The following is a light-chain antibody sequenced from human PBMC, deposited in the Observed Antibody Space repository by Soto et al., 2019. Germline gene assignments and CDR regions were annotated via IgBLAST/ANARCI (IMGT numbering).Light chain of an antibody. V-gene: IGLV4-69*01. CDR2: VNSDGSH. CDR3: ETWDSGSVV. CDR1: SGHSSYV. Sequence: QSVLTQSPSASASLGASVKLTCTLSSGHSSYVITWHQQQPQRGPRYLMKVNSDGSHRKGDGIPDRFSGSSSGAERHLTISSLQSDDEADYYCETWDSGSVVFGGGTKVTVL. J-gene: IGLJ2*01.